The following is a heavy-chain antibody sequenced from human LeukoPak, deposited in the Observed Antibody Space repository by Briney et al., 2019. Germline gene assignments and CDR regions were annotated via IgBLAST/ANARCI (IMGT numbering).Heavy chain of an antibody. V-gene: IGHV3-11*01. CDR3: ARDLGSSTVTTAFDY. D-gene: IGHD4-17*01. J-gene: IGHJ4*02. CDR2: ISRTGNTI. CDR1: GFIFNDYY. Sequence: GGSLRLSCAASGFIFNDYYMSWIRQAPGKGLEWLSYISRTGNTIYYRDSVKGRFTISRDNANNLLHLQMDNLRAEDTAVYYCARDLGSSTVTTAFDYWSQGTLVTVSS.